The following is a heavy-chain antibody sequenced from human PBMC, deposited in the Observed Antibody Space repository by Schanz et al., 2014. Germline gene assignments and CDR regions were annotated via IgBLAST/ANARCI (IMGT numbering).Heavy chain of an antibody. CDR3: AASSSWHPSTDY. CDR1: GFVFGDYY. V-gene: IGHV3-11*05. CDR2: ISDSGTYT. J-gene: IGHJ4*02. Sequence: VQLVESGGGLIQPGGSLRLSCAASGFVFGDYYMTWIRQAPGKGLEWLSYISDSGTYTNYADSVKGRFTISRDNAKSSLYLQMNSLRVEDTAVYYCAASSSWHPSTDYWGQGTLVTVSS. D-gene: IGHD6-13*01.